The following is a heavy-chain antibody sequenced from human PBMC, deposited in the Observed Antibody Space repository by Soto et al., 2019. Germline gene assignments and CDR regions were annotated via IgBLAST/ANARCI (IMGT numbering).Heavy chain of an antibody. V-gene: IGHV3-23*01. CDR3: AKDSTYSGSYYVVDY. CDR1: GFTFSSYA. CDR2: ISGSGGST. Sequence: GSLRLSCAASGFTFSSYAMSWVRQAPGKGLEWVSAISGSGGSTYYADSVKGRFTISRDNSKNTLYLQMNSLRAEDTAVYYCAKDSTYSGSYYVVDYWGQGTLVTVSS. D-gene: IGHD1-26*01. J-gene: IGHJ4*02.